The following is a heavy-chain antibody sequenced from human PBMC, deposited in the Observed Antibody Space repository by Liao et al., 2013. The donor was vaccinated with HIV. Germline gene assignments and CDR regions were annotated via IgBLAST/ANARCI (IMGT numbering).Heavy chain of an antibody. Sequence: QVRLQESGPGLVKPSQTLSLTCTVSGDLIRRDNYYWTWIRQPAGRGLEWIGHIYTGMSTTGTTNYNPSLKSRVTISVDTSKNQFSLKLSSVTAADTAVYYCARAEVTGDRYFDYWGQGTLVTVSS. CDR1: GDLIRRDNYY. V-gene: IGHV4-61*02. J-gene: IGHJ4*02. CDR2: IYTGMSTTGTT. D-gene: IGHD7-27*01. CDR3: ARAEVTGDRYFDY.